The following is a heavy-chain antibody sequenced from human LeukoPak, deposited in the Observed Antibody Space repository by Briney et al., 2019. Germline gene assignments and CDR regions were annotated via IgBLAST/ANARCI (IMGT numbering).Heavy chain of an antibody. J-gene: IGHJ6*02. Sequence: GGSLRLSCAASGFTISNYGMDWVRQARGKGLEWVAVIWYDGSNKYYADSVKGRFTISRDNSKNTLYLQMNSLRAEDTAVYYCARDLGYCSSTSCYAQGMDVWGQGTTVTVSS. V-gene: IGHV3-33*01. CDR1: GFTISNYG. CDR2: IWYDGSNK. CDR3: ARDLGYCSSTSCYAQGMDV. D-gene: IGHD2-2*01.